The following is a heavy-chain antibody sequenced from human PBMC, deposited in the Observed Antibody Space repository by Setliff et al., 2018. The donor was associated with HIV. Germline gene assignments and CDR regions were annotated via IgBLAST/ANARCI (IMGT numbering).Heavy chain of an antibody. CDR2: IIPAFGTA. J-gene: IGHJ6*03. CDR3: ARDYDILTGYTDYYYMDV. V-gene: IGHV1-69*13. CDR1: GGTFSSYA. Sequence: SVKVSCKTSGGTFSSYAVSWVRQAPGQGLEWMGGIIPAFGTANYAQKFQGRVTITADESTSTVYMELSSLRSEDTAVYYCARDYDILTGYTDYYYMDVWGKGTTVTVSS. D-gene: IGHD3-9*01.